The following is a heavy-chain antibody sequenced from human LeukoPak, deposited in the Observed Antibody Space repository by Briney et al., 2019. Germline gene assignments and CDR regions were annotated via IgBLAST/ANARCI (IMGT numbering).Heavy chain of an antibody. V-gene: IGHV4-59*01. CDR1: GDSISSFY. CDR3: ARMSRFSWTPYYFDY. Sequence: SETLSLTCTVSGDSISSFYWSWIRQPPGKGLEWIGYIYHNGITNYNPFLKSRVTISIDTSKTQFSLNVSSVTAADTAVYYCARMSRFSWTPYYFDYWSQEPWSSSPQ. D-gene: IGHD3/OR15-3a*01. CDR2: IYHNGIT. J-gene: IGHJ4*01.